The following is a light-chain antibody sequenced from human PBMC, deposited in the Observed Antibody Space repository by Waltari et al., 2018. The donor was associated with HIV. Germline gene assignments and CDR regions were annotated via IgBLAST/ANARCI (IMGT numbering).Light chain of an antibody. J-gene: IGLJ2*01. V-gene: IGLV2-14*01. Sequence: QSALTQPASVSGSLGQSITISCTGTSTDVGDYNYVSWYQQHPGKAPKLMIYEVTNRPSGVSNRFSGSKSGSTASLTISGLQPEDEADYYCSSYSSSSTLKVFGGGTKLTVL. CDR1: STDVGDYNY. CDR3: SSYSSSSTLKV. CDR2: EVT.